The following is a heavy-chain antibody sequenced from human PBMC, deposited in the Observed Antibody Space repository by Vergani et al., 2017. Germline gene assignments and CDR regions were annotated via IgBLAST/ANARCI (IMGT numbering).Heavy chain of an antibody. CDR1: GGSISSGGYY. CDR2: IYYSGST. D-gene: IGHD4-23*01. V-gene: IGHV4-61*08. J-gene: IGHJ3*02. CDR3: ARGDYGDKDAFDI. Sequence: QVQLQESGPGLVKPSQTLSLTCTVSGGSISSGGYYWSWIRQHPGKGLEWIGYIYYSGSTNYNPSLKSRVTISVDTSKNQFSLKLSSVTAADTAVYYCARGDYGDKDAFDIWGQGTMVTVSS.